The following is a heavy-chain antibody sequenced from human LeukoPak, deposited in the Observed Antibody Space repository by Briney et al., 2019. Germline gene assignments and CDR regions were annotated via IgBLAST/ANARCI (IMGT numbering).Heavy chain of an antibody. V-gene: IGHV1-46*01. CDR2: INPSGGST. CDR3: ASSTGGSYFLES. CDR1: GYTFTSYD. J-gene: IGHJ4*02. Sequence: ASVKVSCKASGYTFTSYDINWVRQAPGQGLEWMGIINPSGGSTSYAQKFQGRVTMTRDTSTSTVYMELSSLRSEDTAVYYCASSTGGSYFLESWGQGTLVTVSS. D-gene: IGHD1-26*01.